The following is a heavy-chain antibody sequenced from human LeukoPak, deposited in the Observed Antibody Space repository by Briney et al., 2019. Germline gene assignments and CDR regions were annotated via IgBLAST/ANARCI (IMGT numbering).Heavy chain of an antibody. D-gene: IGHD1-26*01. V-gene: IGHV4-59*08. J-gene: IGHJ4*02. CDR2: IYYSGNT. CDR1: GDSISGYY. CDR3: ARAAATTRNGFGY. Sequence: SETLSLTCTVSGDSISGYYWSWIRQPPGKGLEWIGYIYYSGNTNYNPSLKSRVTISVDTSKNQFSLKLSSVTAADTAVYFCARAAATTRNGFGYWGQGTLVTVSS.